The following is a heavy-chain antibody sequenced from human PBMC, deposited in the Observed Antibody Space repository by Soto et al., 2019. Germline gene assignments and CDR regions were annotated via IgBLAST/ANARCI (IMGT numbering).Heavy chain of an antibody. V-gene: IGHV3-30-3*01. Sequence: QVQLVESGGGVVQPGRSLGLSCAASGFTFSSYAMHWVRQAPGKGLEWVAVISYDGSNKYYADSVKGRFTISRDNSKNTLYLQMNSLRAEDTAVYYCARDISGGNTFDYWGQGTLVTVSS. CDR1: GFTFSSYA. CDR3: ARDISGGNTFDY. J-gene: IGHJ4*02. CDR2: ISYDGSNK. D-gene: IGHD2-15*01.